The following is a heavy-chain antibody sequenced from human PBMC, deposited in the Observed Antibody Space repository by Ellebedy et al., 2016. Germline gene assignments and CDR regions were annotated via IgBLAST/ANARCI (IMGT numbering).Heavy chain of an antibody. CDR2: VDAGTGGT. J-gene: IGHJ4*02. CDR1: GYTLSDYA. V-gene: IGHV1-3*01. Sequence: ASVKVSCKASGYTLSDYAIHWMRQAPGQRPEWMGRVDAGTGGTTYSWRFQGRLDITRDTSANTAYMELSSLRSEDTAVYYCARGVAEPNWGQGTLVTVSS. CDR3: ARGVAEPN. D-gene: IGHD6-25*01.